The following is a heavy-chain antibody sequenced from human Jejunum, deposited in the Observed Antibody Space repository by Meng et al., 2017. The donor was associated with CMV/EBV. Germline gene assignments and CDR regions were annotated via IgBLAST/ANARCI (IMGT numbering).Heavy chain of an antibody. CDR2: ISSISHYI. CDR1: GFTFSSFR. CDR3: ARDLSRQQPLGFDY. Sequence: SGFTFSSFRMTWVRQAPGKGLEWVSTISSISHYIYYADSVRGRFTISRDNAKNSVYLQMNSLRAEDTAVYYCARDLSRQQPLGFDYWGQGTLVTVSS. V-gene: IGHV3-21*01. D-gene: IGHD6-6*01. J-gene: IGHJ4*02.